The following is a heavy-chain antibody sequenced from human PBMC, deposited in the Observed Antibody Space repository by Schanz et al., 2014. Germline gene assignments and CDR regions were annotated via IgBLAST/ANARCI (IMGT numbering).Heavy chain of an antibody. CDR2: ISSSSMYI. CDR1: GFTFSSYA. J-gene: IGHJ4*02. V-gene: IGHV3-21*01. Sequence: EVQLLESGGGLVQPGGSLRLSCVASGFTFSSYAMSWVRQAPGKGLEWVSSISSSSMYIYQADSMRGRFTISRDNAKNSLYLQVNNLSAEDTAVYYCVRDKKGFVAVAGRAPFDYWGQGTLVTVSS. CDR3: VRDKKGFVAVAGRAPFDY. D-gene: IGHD6-19*01.